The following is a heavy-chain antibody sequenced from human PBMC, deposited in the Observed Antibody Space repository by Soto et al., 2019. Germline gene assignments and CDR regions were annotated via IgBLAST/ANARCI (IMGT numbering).Heavy chain of an antibody. CDR2: ISSSSSTI. CDR1: GFTFSSYS. Sequence: PGGSLRLSCAASGFTFSSYSMNWVRQAPGKGLEWVSYISSSSSTIYYADSVKGRFTISRDNAKNSLYLQMNSLRAEDTAVYYCAKDPQSNWNDVYNWFDPWGQGTLVTVSS. CDR3: AKDPQSNWNDVYNWFDP. V-gene: IGHV3-48*01. D-gene: IGHD1-1*01. J-gene: IGHJ5*02.